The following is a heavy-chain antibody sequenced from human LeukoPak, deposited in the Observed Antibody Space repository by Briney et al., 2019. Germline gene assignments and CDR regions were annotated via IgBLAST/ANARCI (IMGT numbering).Heavy chain of an antibody. Sequence: SETLSLTCSVSGGSISNYYWSWVRQPPGKGLEWIGYIYNSGSTNYNPSLKSRVTISVDTSKNQFSLKVSSVTAADTAVYYCARHGGGYSFDYWGQGTLATVSS. J-gene: IGHJ4*02. CDR1: GGSISNYY. CDR3: ARHGGGYSFDY. D-gene: IGHD5-24*01. CDR2: IYNSGST. V-gene: IGHV4-59*08.